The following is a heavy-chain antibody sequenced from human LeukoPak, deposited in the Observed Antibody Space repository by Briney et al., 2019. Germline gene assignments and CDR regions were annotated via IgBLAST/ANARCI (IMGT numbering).Heavy chain of an antibody. Sequence: PGGSLRLSCAASGFTFSTSWMTWVRQAPGKGLEWVANINPDGSAKNYVGFVQGRFTISRDNAKNSVYLQMSSLRAEDTAVYFYARDVAYNAFDYWGQGTLVTVSS. CDR2: INPDGSAK. D-gene: IGHD1-14*01. J-gene: IGHJ4*02. CDR3: ARDVAYNAFDY. CDR1: GFTFSTSW. V-gene: IGHV3-7*01.